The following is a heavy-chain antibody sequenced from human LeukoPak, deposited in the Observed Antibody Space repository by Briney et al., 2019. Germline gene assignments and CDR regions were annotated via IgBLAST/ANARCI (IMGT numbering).Heavy chain of an antibody. D-gene: IGHD2-2*01. CDR1: GLTFSSHW. J-gene: IGHJ6*02. V-gene: IGHV3-21*01. CDR2: ISSSSSYI. CDR3: ARDARCSSTSCHGYYYYGMDV. Sequence: GGSLRLSCAASGLTFSSHWMHWVRQAPGKGLEWVSSISSSSSYIYYADSVKGRFTISRDNAKNSLYLQMNSLRAEDTAVYYCARDARCSSTSCHGYYYYGMDVWGQGTTVTVSS.